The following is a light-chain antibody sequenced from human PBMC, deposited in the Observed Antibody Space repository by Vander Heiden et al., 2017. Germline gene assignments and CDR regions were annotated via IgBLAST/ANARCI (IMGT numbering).Light chain of an antibody. J-gene: IGLJ2*01. CDR1: SGHSRFA. Sequence: QLLLTQSPSASASLGTPVKLTCTLSSGHSRFANEWQQQQPEKGPRYLMKVNRDGSHTKGDGIPDRFSGSSSGAERWLTISSLQSEDEGDYYCQTWATGIVVFGGGTKLTVL. V-gene: IGLV4-69*01. CDR3: QTWATGIVV. CDR2: VNRDGSH.